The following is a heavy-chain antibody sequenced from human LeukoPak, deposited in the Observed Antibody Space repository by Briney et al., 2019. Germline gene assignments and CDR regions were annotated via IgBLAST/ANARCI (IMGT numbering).Heavy chain of an antibody. CDR2: ISGSGGST. J-gene: IGHJ3*02. CDR1: GFTFSSYG. D-gene: IGHD3-16*02. V-gene: IGHV3-23*01. Sequence: GGTLRLSCAASGFTFSSYGMSWVRQAPGKGLEGVSAISGSGGSTYYADSVKGRFTISRDNSKNTLYLQMNSLRAEDTAVYYCAKVAPSLSYAFDIWGQGTMVTVSS. CDR3: AKVAPSLSYAFDI.